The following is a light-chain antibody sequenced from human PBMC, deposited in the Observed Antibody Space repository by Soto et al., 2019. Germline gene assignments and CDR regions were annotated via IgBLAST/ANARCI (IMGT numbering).Light chain of an antibody. CDR2: EVS. V-gene: IGLV2-14*01. J-gene: IGLJ2*01. Sequence: QSALTQPASVSGSPGQSMTISCAGTSSDIGGYNYVSWYQHHPGKAPKLIIYEVSNRPSGVSTRFSGSKSGNTASLTISGLQAEDEADYFCTSYASRSALVFGGGTKVTVL. CDR3: TSYASRSALV. CDR1: SSDIGGYNY.